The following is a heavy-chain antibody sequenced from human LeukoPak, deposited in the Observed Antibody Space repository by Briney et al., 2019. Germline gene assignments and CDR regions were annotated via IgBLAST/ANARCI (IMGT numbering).Heavy chain of an antibody. CDR2: ISPNSGGT. V-gene: IGHV1-2*02. J-gene: IGHJ4*02. CDR1: GYSFNEYY. Sequence: GASVKVSCKASGYSFNEYYIHWVRQAPGQGLEWMGWISPNSGGTNYAQNFQGRVTMTRDTSITTAYMELSGLTSDDTALYYCARNYGGTSKYFDYRGEGTLVTVSS. CDR3: ARNYGGTSKYFDY. D-gene: IGHD4-23*01.